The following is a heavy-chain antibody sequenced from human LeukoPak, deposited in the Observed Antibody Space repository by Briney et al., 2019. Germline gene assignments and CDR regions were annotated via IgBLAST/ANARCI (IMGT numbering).Heavy chain of an antibody. D-gene: IGHD6-13*01. CDR2: IYYSGST. Sequence: SETLSLTCTVSGGSISSSSYYWGWIRQPPGKGLEWIGSIYYSGSTYYNPSLKSRLTISVDTSKNQFSLKLSSVTAADTAVYYCARQGRRSGAAAAGSLVFDYWGQGTLVTVSS. CDR1: GGSISSSSYY. J-gene: IGHJ4*02. V-gene: IGHV4-39*01. CDR3: ARQGRRSGAAAAGSLVFDY.